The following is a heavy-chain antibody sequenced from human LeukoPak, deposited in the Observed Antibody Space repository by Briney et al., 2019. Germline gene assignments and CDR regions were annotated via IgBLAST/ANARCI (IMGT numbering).Heavy chain of an antibody. D-gene: IGHD3-10*01. CDR2: IKQDGSDK. CDR1: GFTFSSSW. Sequence: GGSLRLSCAASGFTFSSSWMSWVRQAPGKGLEWVAHIKQDGSDKYYVDSVKCRFTISRDNAKNSLYLQLNSLRVEDTAMYYCARHSSGSYYTYWGQGTLVTVSS. J-gene: IGHJ4*02. CDR3: ARHSSGSYYTY. V-gene: IGHV3-7*01.